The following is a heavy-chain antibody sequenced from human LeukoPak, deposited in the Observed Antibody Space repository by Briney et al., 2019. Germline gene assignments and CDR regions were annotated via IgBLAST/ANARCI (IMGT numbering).Heavy chain of an antibody. J-gene: IGHJ4*02. Sequence: ASVKVSCKASGGTFSSYAISWVRQAPGQGLEWMGGIIPIFGTANYAQKFQGRVTITADESTSTAYMELSSLRSEDTAVYYCAREGTGSRHLDYWGQGTLVTVS. D-gene: IGHD1-1*01. CDR2: IIPIFGTA. CDR1: GGTFSSYA. V-gene: IGHV1-69*01. CDR3: AREGTGSRHLDY.